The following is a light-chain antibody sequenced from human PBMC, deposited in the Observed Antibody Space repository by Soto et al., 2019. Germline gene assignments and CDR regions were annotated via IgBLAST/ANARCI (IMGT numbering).Light chain of an antibody. Sequence: HSAAAVSVKTGERATLSCRASQSVSSNLAWYQQKPGQAPRLLIYGASTRATGIPARFSGSGSGTEFTLTISSLQSEDFAVYYCPQSTNWPVPFGQGSNVAIK. CDR2: GAS. CDR3: PQSTNWPVP. V-gene: IGKV3-15*01. J-gene: IGKJ1*01. CDR1: QSVSSN.